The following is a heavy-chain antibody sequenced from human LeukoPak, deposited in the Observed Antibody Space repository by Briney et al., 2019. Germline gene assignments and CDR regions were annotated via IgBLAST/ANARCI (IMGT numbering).Heavy chain of an antibody. Sequence: PSKTLSLTCTVSGGSISSSSYYWGWIRQPPGKGLEWIGSIYYSGSTYYNPSLKSRVTISVDTSKNQFSLKLSSVTAADTAVYYCARLAYSTVTQLYYFDYWGQGTLATVSS. CDR3: ARLAYSTVTQLYYFDY. V-gene: IGHV4-39*01. D-gene: IGHD4-11*01. CDR1: GGSISSSSYY. J-gene: IGHJ4*02. CDR2: IYYSGST.